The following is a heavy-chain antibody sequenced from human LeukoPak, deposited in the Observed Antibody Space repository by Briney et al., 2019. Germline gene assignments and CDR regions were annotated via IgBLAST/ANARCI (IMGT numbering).Heavy chain of an antibody. D-gene: IGHD3-10*01. V-gene: IGHV4-59*01. J-gene: IGHJ4*02. CDR2: IYYSGST. CDR1: GGSISSYD. CDR3: AREPYSSGTFDY. Sequence: SETLSLTCTVSGGSISSYDWSWIRQPPGKGLELIGYIYYSGSTNYNPSLKSRVTISVDTSKNQFSLKLSSVTAADTAEYYCAREPYSSGTFDYWGQGTLVTVSA.